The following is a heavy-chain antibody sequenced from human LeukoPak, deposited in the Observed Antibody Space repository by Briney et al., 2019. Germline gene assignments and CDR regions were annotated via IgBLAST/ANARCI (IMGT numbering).Heavy chain of an antibody. Sequence: PGGSLRLSCVASGFTFSSYGIHWVRQAPGKGLEWVAVIWYDGSNKYYADSVKGRFTISRDNSKNTLYLQMNSLRAEDTAVYYCARDKVQLWSLDVFDIWGQGTMVTVSS. D-gene: IGHD5-18*01. CDR3: ARDKVQLWSLDVFDI. CDR2: IWYDGSNK. CDR1: GFTFSSYG. V-gene: IGHV3-33*01. J-gene: IGHJ3*02.